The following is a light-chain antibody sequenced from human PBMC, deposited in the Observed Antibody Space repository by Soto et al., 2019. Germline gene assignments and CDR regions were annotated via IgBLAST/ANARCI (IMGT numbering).Light chain of an antibody. V-gene: IGKV1-5*01. CDR1: QSINNW. CDR2: DAS. CDR3: QQTYSNFVS. Sequence: DIQMTQSPSNLSASAGDRVTITCRASQSINNWLAWYQQKPGKAPNLLIYDASGLESGVPSRFSGSGSGTDFTLTISSLQPEDFGTYYCQQTYSNFVSFGGGTKVDIK. J-gene: IGKJ4*01.